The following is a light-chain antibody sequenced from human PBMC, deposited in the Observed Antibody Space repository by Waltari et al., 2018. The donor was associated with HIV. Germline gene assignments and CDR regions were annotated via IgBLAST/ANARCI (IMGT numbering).Light chain of an antibody. V-gene: IGLV3-25*03. CDR3: LSADNSGTYV. CDR1: ASPKAY. CDR2: KNT. Sequence: SSELTQPPSVSVSPGQTARSTCSGDASPKAYTHWFQQKPGQAPVVVIHKNTERPAGIPARFSALRSGTTVTLTITGVQTDDEADYYCLSADNSGTYVFGPGTTVTVL. J-gene: IGLJ1*01.